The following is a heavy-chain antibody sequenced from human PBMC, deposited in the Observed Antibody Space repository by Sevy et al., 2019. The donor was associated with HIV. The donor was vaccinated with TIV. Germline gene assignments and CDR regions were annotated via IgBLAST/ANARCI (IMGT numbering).Heavy chain of an antibody. CDR1: GYTLISYG. CDR2: ISAHNGNT. CDR3: ARESGRAVYGMDV. V-gene: IGHV1-18*01. J-gene: IGHJ6*02. Sequence: ASVKVSCKASGYTLISYGINWVRQAPGQGLEWMGWISAHNGNTIYAQCLQGRVTVTTDTSTSTAYMELRSLRSDDTAVYYCARESGRAVYGMDVWGQGTTVTVSS.